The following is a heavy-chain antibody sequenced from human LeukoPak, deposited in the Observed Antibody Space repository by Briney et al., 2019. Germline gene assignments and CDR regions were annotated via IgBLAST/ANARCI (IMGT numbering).Heavy chain of an antibody. V-gene: IGHV3-48*03. CDR3: AAPDILTGYSRLDFDY. CDR1: GFTFSSYE. Sequence: GGSLRLSCAASGFTFSSYEMNWVRQAPGKGLEWVSYISSSGSTIYYADSVKGRFTISRDNAKNSLYLQMNSLRAEDTAVYYCAAPDILTGYSRLDFDYWGQGTLVTVSS. CDR2: ISSSGSTI. J-gene: IGHJ4*02. D-gene: IGHD3-9*01.